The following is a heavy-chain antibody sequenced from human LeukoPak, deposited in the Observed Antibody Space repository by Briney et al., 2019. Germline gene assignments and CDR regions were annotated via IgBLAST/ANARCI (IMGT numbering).Heavy chain of an antibody. Sequence: ASVKVSCKASGYTFTGYYMHWVRQAPGQGLEWMGRINPNNGATNYAQKLQGRVTITGDTSISTAYMELSSLRSDDTAVYYCTRESGTYHGNDYWGQGTLVTVSS. J-gene: IGHJ4*02. V-gene: IGHV1-2*06. CDR3: TRESGTYHGNDY. CDR2: INPNNGAT. CDR1: GYTFTGYY. D-gene: IGHD1-26*01.